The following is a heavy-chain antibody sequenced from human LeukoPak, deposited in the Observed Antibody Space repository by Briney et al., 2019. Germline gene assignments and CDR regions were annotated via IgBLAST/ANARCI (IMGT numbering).Heavy chain of an antibody. J-gene: IGHJ4*02. CDR3: ASFGGSYLDY. Sequence: SETLSLTCTVSGACISSCFWTWIRQPPGEGLEWIGNIYYSGSTNHSPSLKSRLTMSVDTSNNQVSLKLTSVTAADTAVYYCASFGGSYLDYWGQGTLVSVSS. CDR1: GACISSCF. V-gene: IGHV4-59*01. CDR2: IYYSGST. D-gene: IGHD3-10*01.